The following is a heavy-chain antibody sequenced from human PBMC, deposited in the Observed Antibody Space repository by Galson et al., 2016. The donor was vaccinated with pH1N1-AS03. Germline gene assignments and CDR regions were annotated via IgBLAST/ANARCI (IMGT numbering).Heavy chain of an antibody. D-gene: IGHD1-14*01. V-gene: IGHV3-30*02. J-gene: IGHJ4*02. CDR2: IRYDGSKK. CDR1: GFSFSDYG. CDR3: AKDPGLAGDRDY. Sequence: SLRLSCAASGFSFSDYGMHWVRQAPGKGLEWITIIRYDGSKKYADSVNGRFTISRDNSKNTLYLQMNNLRIEDTATYYCAKDPGLAGDRDYWGQGTLVTVSS.